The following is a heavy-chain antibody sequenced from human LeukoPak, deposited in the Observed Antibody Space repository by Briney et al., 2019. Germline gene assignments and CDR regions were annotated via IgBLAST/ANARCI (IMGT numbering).Heavy chain of an antibody. CDR3: ARGPRIVPANDGYYYMDV. J-gene: IGHJ6*03. V-gene: IGHV4-34*01. D-gene: IGHD2-2*01. Sequence: SDTLSLTCAVYGRSFSTYYWSWIRQPPGKGLEWIGEVTHSGRTNYNPSLRSRVTISVDMSKHQFSLKLISVTAADTAVYYCARGPRIVPANDGYYYMDVWGKGTTVTVSS. CDR2: VTHSGRT. CDR1: GRSFSTYY.